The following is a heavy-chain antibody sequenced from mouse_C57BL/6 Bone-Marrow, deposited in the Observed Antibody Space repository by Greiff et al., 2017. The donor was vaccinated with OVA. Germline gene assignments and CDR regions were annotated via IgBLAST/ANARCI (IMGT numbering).Heavy chain of an antibody. V-gene: IGHV1-15*01. Sequence: QVQLKESGAELVRPGASVTLSCKASGYTFTDYEMHWVKQTPVHGLEWIGAIDPETGGTAYNQKFKGKAILTADKSSSTAYMQLSSLTSEDSAVYYCARGGLPAWFAYWGQGTLVTVSA. CDR3: ARGGLPAWFAY. CDR1: GYTFTDYE. J-gene: IGHJ3*01. D-gene: IGHD2-2*01. CDR2: IDPETGGT.